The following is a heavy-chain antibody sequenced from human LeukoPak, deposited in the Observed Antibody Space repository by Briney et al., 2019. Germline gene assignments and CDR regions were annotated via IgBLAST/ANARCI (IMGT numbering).Heavy chain of an antibody. J-gene: IGHJ4*02. V-gene: IGHV3-74*01. D-gene: IGHD6-19*01. CDR2: INSDGSST. Sequence: PGGSLRLSCAASGFTFSSYWMHWVRQAPGKGLVWVSRINSDGSSTSYADSVKGRFTISRDNAKNTLYLQMSSLRAEDTAVYYCARDRYSSGWYHHFDYWGQGTLVTVSS. CDR3: ARDRYSSGWYHHFDY. CDR1: GFTFSSYW.